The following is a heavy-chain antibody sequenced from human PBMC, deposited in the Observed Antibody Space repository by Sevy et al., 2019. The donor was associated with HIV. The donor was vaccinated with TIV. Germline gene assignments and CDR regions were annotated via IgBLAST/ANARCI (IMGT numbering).Heavy chain of an antibody. J-gene: IGHJ3*01. V-gene: IGHV3-23*01. CDR2: ISGIGSST. D-gene: IGHD3-22*01. CDR3: AKALNPALESMIEVIFRSLKGFDV. Sequence: GGSLRLSCAASGFTFNTHAMNWVRQAPGKGLEWVSVISGIGSSTYYADSVKDRFTISRDNSKNTRYLKMNSLRADDTAVYYCAKALNPALESMIEVIFRSLKGFDVWGQGTMVTVSS. CDR1: GFTFNTHA.